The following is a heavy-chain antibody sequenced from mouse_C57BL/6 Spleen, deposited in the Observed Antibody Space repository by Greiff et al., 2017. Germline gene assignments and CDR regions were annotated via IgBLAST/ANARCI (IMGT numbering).Heavy chain of an antibody. J-gene: IGHJ2*01. CDR3: ARRENLITTVVATDYFDY. Sequence: EVQLQQSGPELVKPGASVKISCKASGYTFTDYYMNWVKQSHGKSLEWIGDINPNNGGTSYNQKFKGKATLTVDKSSSTAYMELRSLTSEDSAVYYCARRENLITTVVATDYFDYWGQGTTLTVSS. CDR2: INPNNGGT. D-gene: IGHD1-1*01. CDR1: GYTFTDYY. V-gene: IGHV1-26*01.